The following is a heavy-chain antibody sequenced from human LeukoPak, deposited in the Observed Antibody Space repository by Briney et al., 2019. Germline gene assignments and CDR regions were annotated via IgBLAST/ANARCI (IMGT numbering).Heavy chain of an antibody. Sequence: ASVKVSCKASGYTFTSHYIHWVRQAPGQGLEWMGIITPSSGSTTYTQKFQGRVTMTRDTSTSTVYMELSSLRSEDTAVYYCARVVADSSGWETLDYWGQGTLVIVPS. CDR2: ITPSSGST. CDR1: GYTFTSHY. D-gene: IGHD6-19*01. CDR3: ARVVADSSGWETLDY. V-gene: IGHV1-46*01. J-gene: IGHJ4*02.